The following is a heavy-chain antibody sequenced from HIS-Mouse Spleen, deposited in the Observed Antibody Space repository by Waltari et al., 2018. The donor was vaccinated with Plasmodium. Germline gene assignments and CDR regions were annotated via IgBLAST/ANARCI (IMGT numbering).Heavy chain of an antibody. CDR3: ARDLAAAGHFDY. CDR2: INPNSGGT. V-gene: IGHV1-2*02. CDR1: GYTFTGYY. J-gene: IGHJ4*02. Sequence: QVQLVQSGAEVKKPGASVKVSCKASGYTFTGYYMPWVRQAPGQGLEWMGWINPNSGGTNYAQKFQGRVTMTRDTSISTACMGLSRLRSDDTAVYYRARDLAAAGHFDYWGQGTLVTVSS. D-gene: IGHD6-13*01.